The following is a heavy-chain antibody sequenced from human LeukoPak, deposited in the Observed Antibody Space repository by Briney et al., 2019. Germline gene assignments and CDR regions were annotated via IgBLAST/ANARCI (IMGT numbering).Heavy chain of an antibody. CDR3: ARVAGLDAFDI. CDR1: GFTFSNYN. CDR2: ITSDGRLK. V-gene: IGHV3-21*01. J-gene: IGHJ3*02. Sequence: GGSLRLSCAASGFTFSNYNMNWVRQAPGKSLEWVSSITSDGRLKYYVDSVRGRFTISRDNDKTSLFLQVDSLRAEDTAVYYCARVAGLDAFDIWGQGTMVTGSS.